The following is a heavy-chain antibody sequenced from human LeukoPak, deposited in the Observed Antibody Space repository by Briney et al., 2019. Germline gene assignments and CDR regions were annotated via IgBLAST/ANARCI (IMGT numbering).Heavy chain of an antibody. CDR2: ISSSGSTI. CDR1: GFTFSDYY. D-gene: IGHD3-22*01. Sequence: GGSLRLSCAASGFTFSDYYMSWIRQAPGKGLEGVSYISSSGSTIYYADSVKGRFTISRDNAKNSLYLQMNSLRAEDTAVYYCARDALYDSSGYYVGFDYWGQGTLVTVSS. J-gene: IGHJ4*02. CDR3: ARDALYDSSGYYVGFDY. V-gene: IGHV3-11*01.